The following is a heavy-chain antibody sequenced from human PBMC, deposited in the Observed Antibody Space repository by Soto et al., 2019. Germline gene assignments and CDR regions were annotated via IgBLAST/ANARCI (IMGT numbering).Heavy chain of an antibody. CDR1: GGSISNYY. V-gene: IGHV4-59*01. Sequence: QVQLQESGPGLVKPSETLSLTCIVSGGSISNYYWSWIRQPPGKGLEWIGYIYYRGSTNYNPSLTSRVTISVDTSKNQFSLELSSVTAADTAVYYCARGGYNWNDVTDYWGQGTLVTVSS. CDR3: ARGGYNWNDVTDY. CDR2: IYYRGST. D-gene: IGHD1-20*01. J-gene: IGHJ4*02.